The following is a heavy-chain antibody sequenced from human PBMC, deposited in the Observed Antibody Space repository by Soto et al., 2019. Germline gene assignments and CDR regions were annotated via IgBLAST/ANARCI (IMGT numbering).Heavy chain of an antibody. CDR3: ARLGISSITLTTERWIDP. J-gene: IGHJ5*02. CDR2: INPSGGST. CDR1: GYTFTSYY. V-gene: IGHV1-46*03. D-gene: IGHD4-4*01. Sequence: ASVKVSCKASGYTFTSYYMHWVRQAPGQGLEWMGIINPSGGSTSYAQKFQGRVTMTRDTSTSTVYMELSSLRSEDTAVYYCARLGISSITLTTERWIDPWGQGTLVTVSS.